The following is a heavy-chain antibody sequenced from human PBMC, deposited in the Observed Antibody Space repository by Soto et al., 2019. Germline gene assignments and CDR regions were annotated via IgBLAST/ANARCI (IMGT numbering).Heavy chain of an antibody. D-gene: IGHD6-19*01. CDR1: GGSISSYS. CDR3: ARAPRKQWLVL. J-gene: IGHJ4*02. CDR2: INYSGST. Sequence: SETLSLTCTVSGGSISSYSWNWIRQPPGKGLEWIGYINYSGSTNYNPSLKSRVTITVDTSKNLFSLKLSSVTVSDTAVYYCARAPRKQWLVLWGQGTLVTVSS. V-gene: IGHV4-59*01.